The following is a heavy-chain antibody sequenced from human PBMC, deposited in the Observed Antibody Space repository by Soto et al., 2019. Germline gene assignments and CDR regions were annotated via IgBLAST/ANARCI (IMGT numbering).Heavy chain of an antibody. CDR3: ASRRCSSTSCYGLDY. CDR2: ISAYNGNT. J-gene: IGHJ4*02. D-gene: IGHD2-2*01. V-gene: IGHV1-18*01. Sequence: QVQLVQSGAEVKKPGASVKVSCKASGYTFTSYGISWVRQAPGQGLEWMGWISAYNGNTNYAQKLQGRVTVTTDTSTSTAYMELRSLRSDDTAVYYCASRRCSSTSCYGLDYWGQGTLVTVSS. CDR1: GYTFTSYG.